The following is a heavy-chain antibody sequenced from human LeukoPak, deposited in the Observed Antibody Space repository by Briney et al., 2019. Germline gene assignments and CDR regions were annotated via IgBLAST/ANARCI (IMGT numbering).Heavy chain of an antibody. V-gene: IGHV3-53*01. Sequence: PGGSLRLSCAASGFTVSSNYMSWVRQAPGKGLEWVSVIYSGGSTYYADSVKGRFTISRDNSKNTLYLQMNSLRAEDTAVYYCARDTRHYPIRSGDYYYYYYMDVWGKGTTVTVPS. CDR3: ARDTRHYPIRSGDYYYYYYMDV. CDR1: GFTVSSNY. D-gene: IGHD2-2*02. CDR2: IYSGGST. J-gene: IGHJ6*03.